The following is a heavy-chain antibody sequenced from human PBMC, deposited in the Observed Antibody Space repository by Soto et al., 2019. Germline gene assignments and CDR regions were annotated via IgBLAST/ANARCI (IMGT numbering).Heavy chain of an antibody. J-gene: IGHJ4*02. CDR3: ARGSTGTFIR. D-gene: IGHD1-1*01. Sequence: SETLSLTCAVSGGSISSGGYSWSWIRQPPGKGLEWIGYIYHSGSTYYNPPLKSRVTISVDRSKNQFSLKLSSVTAADTAVYYCARGSTGTFIRWGQGTLVTVSS. CDR2: IYHSGST. CDR1: GGSISSGGYS. V-gene: IGHV4-30-2*01.